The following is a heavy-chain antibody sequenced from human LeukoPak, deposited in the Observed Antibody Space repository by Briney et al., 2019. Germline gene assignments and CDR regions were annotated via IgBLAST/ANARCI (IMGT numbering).Heavy chain of an antibody. J-gene: IGHJ5*02. CDR1: GFTFSSYA. V-gene: IGHV3-23*01. Sequence: GGSLRLSCAASGFTFSSYAMSWVRQAPGKGLEWVSAISGSGGSTYYADSVKGRFTISRDNAKNSLYLQMNSLRAEDTAVYYCARVQGSGYAGWFDPWGQGTLVTVSS. CDR2: ISGSGGST. D-gene: IGHD3-22*01. CDR3: ARVQGSGYAGWFDP.